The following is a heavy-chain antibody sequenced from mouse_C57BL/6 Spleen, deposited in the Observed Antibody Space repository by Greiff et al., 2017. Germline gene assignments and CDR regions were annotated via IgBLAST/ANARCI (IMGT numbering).Heavy chain of an antibody. CDR3: ARQGSNYDFDY. CDR1: GFTFSSYG. D-gene: IGHD2-5*01. CDR2: ISSGGSYT. Sequence: EVKLEESGGDLVKPGGSLKLSCAASGFTFSSYGMSWVRQTPDKRLEWVATISSGGSYTYYPDSVKGRFTISRDNAKNTLYLQMSSLKSEDTAMYYCARQGSNYDFDYWGQGTTLTVSS. V-gene: IGHV5-6*02. J-gene: IGHJ2*01.